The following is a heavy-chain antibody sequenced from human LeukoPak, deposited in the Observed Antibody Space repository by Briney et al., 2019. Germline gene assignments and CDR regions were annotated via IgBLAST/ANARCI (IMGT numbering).Heavy chain of an antibody. J-gene: IGHJ6*03. V-gene: IGHV4-59*08. CDR1: CGSISSHY. Sequence: SERLSLTCPVDCGSISSHYWSWIRQPPGKWLEWIGYIYYSVSTNSNTSLKSRVTISVDTPKNQFSLKLSAVTAADTAVNYCATRGMDVWGKGTTVTVSS. CDR2: IYYSVST. CDR3: ATRGMDV.